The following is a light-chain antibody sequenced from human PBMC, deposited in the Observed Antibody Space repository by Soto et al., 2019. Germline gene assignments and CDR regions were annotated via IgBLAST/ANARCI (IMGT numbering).Light chain of an antibody. CDR3: QHCGGSST. CDR1: QSVSSGA. J-gene: IGKJ1*01. CDR2: GAT. Sequence: EIVLTQSPGTLSLSRGERATLSCRASQSVSSGALAWYQQKPGQAPRLLIYGATTRATGISDRFSGSGSGTDFTLTISRLEPEDFAVYYCQHCGGSSTFGQGTKVEIK. V-gene: IGKV3-20*01.